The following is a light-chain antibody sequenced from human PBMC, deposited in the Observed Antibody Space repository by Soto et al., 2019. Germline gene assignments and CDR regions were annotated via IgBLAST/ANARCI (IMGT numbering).Light chain of an antibody. J-gene: IGKJ5*01. CDR3: QQRSNWPPVIT. V-gene: IGKV3-11*01. CDR2: DTT. Sequence: DIVLTQSTATLSLSPGERATLSCRAVQFVGGRLGWYQQKPGRAPRLVIYDTTTRAADVPPRFSGSGSGTDFTLTISSIEPEDFAVYDCQQRSNWPPVITFGQGTRLEIK. CDR1: QFVGGR.